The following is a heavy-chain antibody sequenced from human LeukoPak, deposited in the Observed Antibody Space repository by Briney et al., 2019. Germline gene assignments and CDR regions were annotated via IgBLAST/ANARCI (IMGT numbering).Heavy chain of an antibody. CDR1: GYTFTSYG. CDR2: ISAYNGNT. D-gene: IGHD6-19*01. Sequence: GASVKVSCKASGYTFTSYGISWVRQAPGQGLEWMGWISAYNGNTNYAQKLQGRVTMTTDTSTSTAYMELRSLRSDDTAVYYCARVARAIAVAGIFDYWGQGTLVTVSS. V-gene: IGHV1-18*01. CDR3: ARVARAIAVAGIFDY. J-gene: IGHJ4*02.